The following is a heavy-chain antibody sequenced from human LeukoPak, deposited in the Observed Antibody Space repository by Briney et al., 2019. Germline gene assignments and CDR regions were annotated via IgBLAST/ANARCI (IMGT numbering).Heavy chain of an antibody. Sequence: SETLSLTCTVSGGSISSYYWSWIRQPPGKGLEWIGYIHYSGSTYYNPSLKSRVTISVDTSKNQFSLKLSSVTAADTAVYYCARDSYDILTGYGAKDAFDIWGQGTMVTVSS. CDR3: ARDSYDILTGYGAKDAFDI. CDR2: IHYSGST. CDR1: GGSISSYY. J-gene: IGHJ3*02. D-gene: IGHD3-9*01. V-gene: IGHV4-59*12.